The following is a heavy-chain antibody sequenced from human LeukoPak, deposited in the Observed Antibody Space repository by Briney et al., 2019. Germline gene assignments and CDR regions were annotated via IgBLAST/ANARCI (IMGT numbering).Heavy chain of an antibody. Sequence: GGSLRLSCAASGFTFDDYAMPWVRQAPGKGLEWVSGISWNSGSIGYADSVKGRFTISRDNAKNSLYLQMNSLRAEDTALYYCAKAMILGAFDIWGQGTMVTVSS. CDR2: ISWNSGSI. D-gene: IGHD3-16*01. CDR3: AKAMILGAFDI. CDR1: GFTFDDYA. V-gene: IGHV3-9*01. J-gene: IGHJ3*02.